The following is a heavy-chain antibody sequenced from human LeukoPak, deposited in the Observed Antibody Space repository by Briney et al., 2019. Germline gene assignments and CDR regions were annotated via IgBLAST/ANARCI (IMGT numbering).Heavy chain of an antibody. Sequence: GGSLRLSCAASGFTFNNARMSWVRQAPGKGLEWVSYISSSSSTIYYADSVKGRFTISRDNAKNSLYLQMNSLRAEDTAVYYCARVIAAGGGDYWGQGTLVTVSS. D-gene: IGHD6-25*01. V-gene: IGHV3-48*01. CDR3: ARVIAAGGGDY. J-gene: IGHJ4*02. CDR2: ISSSSSTI. CDR1: GFTFNNAR.